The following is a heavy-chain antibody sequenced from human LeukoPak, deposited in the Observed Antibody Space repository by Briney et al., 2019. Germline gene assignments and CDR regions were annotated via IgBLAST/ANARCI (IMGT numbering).Heavy chain of an antibody. V-gene: IGHV3-21*01. Sequence: GGSLRLSCAASGFTFSSYSMNWVRQAPGKGLEWVSSISSSSSYIYYADSVKGRFTISRDNAKNSLYLQMNSLRAEDTAVYYCAREGWDEPFGDYWGQGTLVTVSS. CDR1: GFTFSSYS. CDR3: AREGWDEPFGDY. D-gene: IGHD1-14*01. CDR2: ISSSSSYI. J-gene: IGHJ4*02.